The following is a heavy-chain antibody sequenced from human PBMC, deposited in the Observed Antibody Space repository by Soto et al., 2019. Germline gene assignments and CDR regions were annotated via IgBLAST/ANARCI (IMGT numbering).Heavy chain of an antibody. V-gene: IGHV1-58*01. CDR2: IVVGSGNT. CDR3: AAVGAAAGTLCY. J-gene: IGHJ4*02. CDR1: GFTFTSSS. Sequence: SVKVSCKASGFTFTSSSLQWVRQARGQRLEWIGWIVVGSGNTNYAQKFQERVTITRDMSTSTAYMELSSLRSEDTAVYYCAAVGAAAGTLCYWGQGTLVTVSS. D-gene: IGHD6-13*01.